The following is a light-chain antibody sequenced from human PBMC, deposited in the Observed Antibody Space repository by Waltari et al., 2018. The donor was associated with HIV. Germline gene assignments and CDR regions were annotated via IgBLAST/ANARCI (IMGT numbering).Light chain of an antibody. CDR3: CSYAGSSTYV. V-gene: IGLV2-23*01. CDR1: SSDIGGYNF. CDR2: EGG. Sequence: QSALTQPASVSGSPGQSITISCTGTSSDIGGYNFVSWYRHHPGKAPKLMIYEGGQRPSGVSYRFSGSKSGNTASLTISGLQAEDEADYYCCSYAGSSTYVFGAGTKVTVL. J-gene: IGLJ1*01.